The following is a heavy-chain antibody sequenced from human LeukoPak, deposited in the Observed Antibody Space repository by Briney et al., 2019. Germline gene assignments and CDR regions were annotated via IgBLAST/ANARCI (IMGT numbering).Heavy chain of an antibody. CDR1: GFTFTMSH. D-gene: IGHD3-22*01. J-gene: IGHJ4*02. CDR2: IRNDKSDK. V-gene: IGHV3-30*02. CDR3: AKDYYWGLDY. Sequence: PGGSLRLSCAASGFTFTMSHMHWVRQAPGKGLEWVSFIRNDKSDKYYAASVKGRFTISRDNSKNTVYLQMNSLRVEDSAVYYCAKDYYWGLDYWGQGALVTVSS.